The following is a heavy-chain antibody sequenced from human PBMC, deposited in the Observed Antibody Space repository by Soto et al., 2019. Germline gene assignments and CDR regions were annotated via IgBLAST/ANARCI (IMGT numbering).Heavy chain of an antibody. CDR3: ARDPGYSYGYN. D-gene: IGHD5-18*01. CDR2: INAGNGNT. V-gene: IGHV1-3*01. Sequence: ASVKVSCKASGYTFSNYAMHWVRQAPGQRLEWMGWINAGNGNTKYPQKLQGRVTITRDTSASTAYMELSSLRSEDTAVYYCARDPGYSYGYNWGQGTLVTVSS. CDR1: GYTFSNYA. J-gene: IGHJ4*02.